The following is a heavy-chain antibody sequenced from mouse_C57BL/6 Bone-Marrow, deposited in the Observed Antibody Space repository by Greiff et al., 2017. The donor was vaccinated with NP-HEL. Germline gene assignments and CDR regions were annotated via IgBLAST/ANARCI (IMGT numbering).Heavy chain of an antibody. D-gene: IGHD2-5*01. CDR2: INPNNGGT. V-gene: IGHV1-26*01. CDR1: GYTFTDYY. J-gene: IGHJ3*01. Sequence: EVKLQQSGPELVKPGASVKISCKASGYTFTDYYMNWVKQSHGKSLEWIGDINPNNGGTSYNQKFKGKATLTVDKSSSTAYMELRSLTSEDSAVYYCARNGPYSNSFAYWGQGTLVTVSA. CDR3: ARNGPYSNSFAY.